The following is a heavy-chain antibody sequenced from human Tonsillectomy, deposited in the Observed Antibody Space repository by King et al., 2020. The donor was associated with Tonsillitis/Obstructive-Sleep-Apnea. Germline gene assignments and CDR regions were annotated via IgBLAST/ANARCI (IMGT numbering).Heavy chain of an antibody. V-gene: IGHV1-69*10. J-gene: IGHJ4*02. D-gene: IGHD5-12*01. CDR1: GGTFSSYV. CDR2: INPILGIS. CDR3: ARARSRGYSGYESASLDY. Sequence: QLVQSGAEVKKPGSSVKVSCKASGGTFSSYVISWVRQAPGQGLEWMGGINPILGISTYAHKFQGRVTITADKSTSTAYMELSSLRSEDTAVYYCARARSRGYSGYESASLDYWGQGNLVTVSS.